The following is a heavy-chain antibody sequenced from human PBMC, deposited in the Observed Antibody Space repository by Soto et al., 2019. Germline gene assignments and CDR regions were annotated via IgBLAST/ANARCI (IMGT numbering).Heavy chain of an antibody. J-gene: IGHJ4*02. Sequence: AGGSLRLSCAASGFTFSSYAMSWVRQAPGKGLEWVSAISGSGGSTYYADSVKGRFTISRDNSKNTLYLQMNSLRAEDTAVYYCAKLSGGSYSNYFDYWGQGTRVTGSS. CDR2: ISGSGGST. D-gene: IGHD1-26*01. V-gene: IGHV3-23*01. CDR3: AKLSGGSYSNYFDY. CDR1: GFTFSSYA.